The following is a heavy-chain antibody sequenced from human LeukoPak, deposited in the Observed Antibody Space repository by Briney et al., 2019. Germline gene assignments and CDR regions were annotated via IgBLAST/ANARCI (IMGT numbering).Heavy chain of an antibody. D-gene: IGHD2-2*03. CDR1: GGSISGGGYS. V-gene: IGHV4-30-2*01. J-gene: IGHJ6*02. Sequence: PSETLSLTCAVSGGSISGGGYSWSWIRQPPGKGLEWIGYIYHSGSTYYNLSLKSRVTISVDRSKNQFSLKLSSVTAADTAVYYCARGVGYCSSTSCYPYYGMDVWGQGTTVIVSS. CDR2: IYHSGST. CDR3: ARGVGYCSSTSCYPYYGMDV.